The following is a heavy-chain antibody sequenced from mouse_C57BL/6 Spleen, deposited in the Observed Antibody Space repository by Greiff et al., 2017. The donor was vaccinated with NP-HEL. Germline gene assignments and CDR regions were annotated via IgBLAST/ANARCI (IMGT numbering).Heavy chain of an antibody. CDR1: GFTFSSYG. D-gene: IGHD1-1*01. J-gene: IGHJ2*01. Sequence: EVQGVESGGDLVKPGGSLKLSCAASGFTFSSYGMSWVRQTPDKRLEWVATISSGGSYTYYPDSVKGRFTISRDNAKNTLYLQMSSLKSEDTAMYYCARRPYGSSSHYLDYWGQGTTLTVSS. CDR3: ARRPYGSSSHYLDY. CDR2: ISSGGSYT. V-gene: IGHV5-6*01.